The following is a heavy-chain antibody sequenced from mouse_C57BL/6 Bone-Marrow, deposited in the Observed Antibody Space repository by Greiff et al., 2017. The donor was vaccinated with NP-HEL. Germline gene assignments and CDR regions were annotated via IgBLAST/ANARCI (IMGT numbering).Heavy chain of an antibody. CDR1: GFTFSSYA. Sequence: EVMLVESGAGLVKPGGSLKLSCAASGFTFSSYAMSWVRQTPEKRLEWVAYISSGGAYFYYADTVKGRFTISRDNARNTLDLQMSRLKSEDTAMYYCTREDYYGSIGYFDVWGTGTTVTVSS. CDR2: ISSGGAYF. V-gene: IGHV5-9-1*02. J-gene: IGHJ1*03. D-gene: IGHD1-1*01. CDR3: TREDYYGSIGYFDV.